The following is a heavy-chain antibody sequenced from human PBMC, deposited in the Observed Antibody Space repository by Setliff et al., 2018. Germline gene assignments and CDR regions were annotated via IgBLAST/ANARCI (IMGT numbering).Heavy chain of an antibody. J-gene: IGHJ4*02. CDR3: ARGPSPAHCGGDCYHSDY. D-gene: IGHD2-21*02. V-gene: IGHV1-3*01. CDR2: INAGNGNT. CDR1: GYTFTSYA. Sequence: ASVKVSCKASGYTFTSYAMHWVRQAPGQRLEWMGWINAGNGNTKYSQKFQGRVTITADKSTSTAYMELSSLRSEDTAVYYCARGPSPAHCGGDCYHSDYWGQGTLVTVSS.